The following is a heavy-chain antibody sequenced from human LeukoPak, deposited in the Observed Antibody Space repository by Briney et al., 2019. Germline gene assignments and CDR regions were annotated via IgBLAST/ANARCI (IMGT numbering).Heavy chain of an antibody. CDR3: ARVGEMATILGPFDY. D-gene: IGHD5-24*01. CDR2: IIPIFGTA. Sequence: GASVKVSCKASGGTFSSYAISWVRQAPGQGLEWMGGIIPIFGTANYAQKFQGRVTITADKPTSTAYMELSSLRSEDTAVYYCARVGEMATILGPFDYWGQGTLVTVSS. J-gene: IGHJ4*02. V-gene: IGHV1-69*06. CDR1: GGTFSSYA.